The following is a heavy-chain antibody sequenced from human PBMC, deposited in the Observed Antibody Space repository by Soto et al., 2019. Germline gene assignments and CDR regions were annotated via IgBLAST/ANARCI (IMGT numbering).Heavy chain of an antibody. D-gene: IGHD2-2*02. J-gene: IGHJ5*02. CDR2: IYHSGST. Sequence: SETLSLTCAVSGGSISSSNWWSWVRQPPGKGLEWIGEIYHSGSTNYNPSLKSRVTISVDTSKNQFSLQLNSVTPEDTAVYYCAKGDNLGPYTGYAFDPWGQGTLVTVSS. CDR1: GGSISSSNW. CDR3: AKGDNLGPYTGYAFDP. V-gene: IGHV4-4*02.